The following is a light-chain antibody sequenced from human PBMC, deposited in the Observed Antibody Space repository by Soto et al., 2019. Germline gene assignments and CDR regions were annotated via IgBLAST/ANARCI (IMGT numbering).Light chain of an antibody. CDR2: GAS. V-gene: IGKV3-15*01. CDR3: QQYNNWPRGT. CDR1: QSVTVN. J-gene: IGKJ1*01. Sequence: EIVLTQSPSTLSLSPGEGVTLSCRASQSVTVNSLAWYQQKPGQAPRLLIYGASTRATGIPARFSGSGSGTEFTLTISSLQSEDFAVYYCQQYNNWPRGTFGQGTKVDIK.